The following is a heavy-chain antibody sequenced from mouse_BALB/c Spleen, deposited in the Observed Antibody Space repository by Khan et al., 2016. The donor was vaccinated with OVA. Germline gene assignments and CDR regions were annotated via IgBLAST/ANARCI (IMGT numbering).Heavy chain of an antibody. CDR1: GYTFTSYW. CDR3: ARGSTRDY. Sequence: QVQLQQSGAELVKPGASVKLSCKASGYTFTSYWMHWVKQRPGKGLEWIGEINPSNGRTNYNEKFKSKATLTVDKSSSTAYMQLSSPTSKDSAVDDGARGSTRDYWGQGTTLTVAS. V-gene: IGHV1S81*02. D-gene: IGHD3-1*01. CDR2: INPSNGRT. J-gene: IGHJ2*01.